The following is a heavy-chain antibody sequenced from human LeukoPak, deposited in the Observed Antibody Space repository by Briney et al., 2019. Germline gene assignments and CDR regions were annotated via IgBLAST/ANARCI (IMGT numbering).Heavy chain of an antibody. J-gene: IGHJ4*02. CDR1: DYSISSAYY. CDR2: IYHSGST. D-gene: IGHD2-21*02. V-gene: IGHV4-38-2*02. CDR3: ARDQAYCGGDCYFDF. Sequence: SETLSLTCAVSDYSISSAYYWGWIRQPPAKELEWFGSIYHSGSTDYNPSLKSRVTISVDTSKNQFSLKLKSVTAADTAVYYCARDQAYCGGDCYFDFWGQGTLVTVSS.